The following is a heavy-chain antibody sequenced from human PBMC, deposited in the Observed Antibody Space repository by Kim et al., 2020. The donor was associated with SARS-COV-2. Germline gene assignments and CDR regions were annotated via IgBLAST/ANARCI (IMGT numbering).Heavy chain of an antibody. CDR2: IRDKANGYTT. Sequence: GGSLRLSCAVSGFTFSDHYMDWVRQAPGKGLEWVGRIRDKANGYTTQYATSVKDRFTISRDNSRDSMYLQMNSRKTEDTAVYYCARVSGDYLDYWGQGTL. V-gene: IGHV3-72*01. CDR3: ARVSGDYLDY. J-gene: IGHJ4*02. D-gene: IGHD1-26*01. CDR1: GFTFSDHY.